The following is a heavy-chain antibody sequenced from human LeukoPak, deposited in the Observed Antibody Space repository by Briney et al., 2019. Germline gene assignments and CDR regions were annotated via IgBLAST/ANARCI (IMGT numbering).Heavy chain of an antibody. J-gene: IGHJ4*02. CDR1: GFTFSSYG. V-gene: IGHV3-30*18. Sequence: GGSLRLSCAASGFTFSSYGMHWVRQAPGKGLEWVAVMSYDGSNKYYADSVKGRFTISRDNSKNTLYLQMNSLRAEDTAVYYCAKTGPQWLVPFFDYWGQGTLVTVSS. D-gene: IGHD6-19*01. CDR3: AKTGPQWLVPFFDY. CDR2: MSYDGSNK.